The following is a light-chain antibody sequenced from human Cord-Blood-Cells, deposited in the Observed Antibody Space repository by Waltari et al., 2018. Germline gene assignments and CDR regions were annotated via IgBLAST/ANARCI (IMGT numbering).Light chain of an antibody. Sequence: DIQMTQSPFSLSAYVGDRFTITCQASQDISKYLNWYQQKPGKAPKLLIYDASNLETGVPSRFSGSGSGTDFTFTISSLQPEDIATYYCQQYDNLPYSFGQGTKLEIK. CDR3: QQYDNLPYS. CDR2: DAS. J-gene: IGKJ2*03. V-gene: IGKV1-33*01. CDR1: QDISKY.